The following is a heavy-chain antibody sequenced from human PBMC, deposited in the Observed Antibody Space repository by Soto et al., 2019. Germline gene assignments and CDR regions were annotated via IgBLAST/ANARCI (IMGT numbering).Heavy chain of an antibody. CDR1: GFRFSGFA. CDR3: ARDLGGYVHLWDKSNY. CDR2: ISFDGSEK. D-gene: IGHD5-12*01. J-gene: IGHJ4*02. Sequence: QVQLVESGGGVVQPGAYLRLSCVASGFRFSGFAMHWVRQAPGKGLEWVAVISFDGSEKFYVDSVKGRFSISRDDFHSTVFLQMDRLRPEDTGVYYCARDLGGYVHLWDKSNYWGQGTLLNVSS. V-gene: IGHV3-30*04.